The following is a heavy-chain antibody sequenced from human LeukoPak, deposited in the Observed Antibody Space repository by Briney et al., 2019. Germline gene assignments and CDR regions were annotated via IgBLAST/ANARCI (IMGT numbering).Heavy chain of an antibody. J-gene: IGHJ6*03. CDR2: INWNGGST. CDR1: GFTFDDYG. Sequence: PGGSLRLSCAASGFTFDDYGMSWVRQAPGKGLEWVSGINWNGGSTGYADSVKGRFTISRDNAKNSLYLQMNSLRAEDTALYYCARESRSGWWGYYYMDVWGKGTTVTVSS. D-gene: IGHD6-19*01. CDR3: ARESRSGWWGYYYMDV. V-gene: IGHV3-20*04.